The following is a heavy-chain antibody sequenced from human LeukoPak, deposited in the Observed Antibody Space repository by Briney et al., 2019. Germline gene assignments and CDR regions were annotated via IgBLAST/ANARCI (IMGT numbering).Heavy chain of an antibody. Sequence: TSETLSLTCTVSGGSISSSSYYWGWIHQPPGKGLEWIGSIYYSGSTYYNPSLKSRVTISVDTSKNQFSLKLSSVTAADTAVYYCAREPASRVRFGVVKGRDRSKANWFDPWGQGTLVTVSS. CDR2: IYYSGST. CDR1: GGSISSSSYY. J-gene: IGHJ5*02. CDR3: AREPASRVRFGVVKGRDRSKANWFDP. D-gene: IGHD3-3*01. V-gene: IGHV4-39*07.